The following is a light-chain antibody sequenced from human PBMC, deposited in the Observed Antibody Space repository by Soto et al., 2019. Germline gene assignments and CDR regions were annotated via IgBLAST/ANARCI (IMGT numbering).Light chain of an antibody. CDR2: EVN. Sequence: QSALIQPASVSASPGQSITISCTGTSRDIGSYNYVSWYQLLPGKAPKLILFEVNNRPSGVPDRFSGSKSGNAASLFISGLQPEDEADYFCSSYSKTSSVLFGGGTKLTVL. CDR3: SSYSKTSSVL. CDR1: SRDIGSYNY. V-gene: IGLV2-14*01. J-gene: IGLJ2*01.